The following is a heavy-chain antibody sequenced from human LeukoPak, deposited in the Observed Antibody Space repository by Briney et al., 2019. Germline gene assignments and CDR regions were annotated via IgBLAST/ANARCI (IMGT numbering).Heavy chain of an antibody. CDR1: GFTFSSYG. J-gene: IGHJ3*01. CDR3: AKDIQLST. CDR2: ISSSSSYI. V-gene: IGHV3-21*01. D-gene: IGHD5-24*01. Sequence: GRSLRLPCAASGFTFSSYGMHWVRQAPGKGLEWVSSISSSSSYIYYADSVKGRFTISRDNAKNSLYLQMSSLRAEDTAIYYCAKDIQLSTWGLGTMVTVSS.